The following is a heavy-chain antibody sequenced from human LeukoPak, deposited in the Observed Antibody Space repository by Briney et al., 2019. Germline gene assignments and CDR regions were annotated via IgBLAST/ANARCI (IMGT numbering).Heavy chain of an antibody. CDR1: GFTFDDYA. J-gene: IGHJ4*02. Sequence: GGSLRLSCAASGFTFDDYAMHWVRQAPGKGLEWVSGISWNSGSIGYADSVKGRFTISRDNAKNSLYLQMNSLRAEDTALYYCAKAVVAATTTLFDYRGQGTLVTVSS. V-gene: IGHV3-9*01. CDR2: ISWNSGSI. CDR3: AKAVVAATTTLFDY. D-gene: IGHD2-15*01.